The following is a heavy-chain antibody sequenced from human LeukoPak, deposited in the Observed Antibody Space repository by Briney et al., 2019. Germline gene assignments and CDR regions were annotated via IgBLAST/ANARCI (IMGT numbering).Heavy chain of an antibody. CDR1: GFTFSSYA. J-gene: IGHJ6*02. CDR3: AKEWMGGTTGQYYYYGMDV. D-gene: IGHD1-1*01. CDR2: ISGSGGST. Sequence: PGVSLRLSCAASGFTFSSYAMSWVRQAPGKGLEWVSAISGSGGSTYYADSVKGRFTISRDNSKNTLYPQMNSLRAEDTAVYYCAKEWMGGTTGQYYYYGMDVWGQGTTVTVSS. V-gene: IGHV3-23*01.